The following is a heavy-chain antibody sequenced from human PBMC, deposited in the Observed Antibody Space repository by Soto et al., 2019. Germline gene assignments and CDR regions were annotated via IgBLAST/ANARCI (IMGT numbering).Heavy chain of an antibody. CDR2: IYFDGMTT. Sequence: GGSLRLSCTASGFTFNTHWMHWVRQAPGKGLVWVSRIYFDGMTTNYADSVKGRLTVSKDNDKNTVYRQVNTLRDEDTAVYYCARGGAMGVDYWGQGTLVTVSS. CDR1: GFTFNTHW. V-gene: IGHV3-74*01. D-gene: IGHD1-26*01. J-gene: IGHJ4*02. CDR3: ARGGAMGVDY.